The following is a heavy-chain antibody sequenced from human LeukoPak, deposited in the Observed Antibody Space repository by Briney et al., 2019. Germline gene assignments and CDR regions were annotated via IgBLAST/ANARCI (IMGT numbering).Heavy chain of an antibody. CDR2: INPNSGGT. D-gene: IGHD3-10*01. J-gene: IGHJ5*02. Sequence: ASVKVSCKASGYTFTGYYMHWVRQAPGQGLEWMGWINPNSGGTNYAQKFQGRVTMTRDTSISTAYMELSRLRSDDTAVYYCARDVWFGEHNWFDPWGQGTLVTVSS. CDR1: GYTFTGYY. V-gene: IGHV1-2*02. CDR3: ARDVWFGEHNWFDP.